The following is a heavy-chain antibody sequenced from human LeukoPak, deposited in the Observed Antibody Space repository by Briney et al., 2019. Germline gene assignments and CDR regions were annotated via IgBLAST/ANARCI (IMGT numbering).Heavy chain of an antibody. Sequence: PSETLSLTCTVSGGSISSYYWSWIRQPPGKGLEWIAYTYYSGSTNYNPSLKSRVTISVDTSKNQFSLKLSSVTAADTAVYYCASLFDCSGGICPDYWGEGTLVTVSS. CDR1: GGSISSYY. D-gene: IGHD2-15*01. J-gene: IGHJ4*02. CDR2: TYYSGST. V-gene: IGHV4-59*01. CDR3: ASLFDCSGGICPDY.